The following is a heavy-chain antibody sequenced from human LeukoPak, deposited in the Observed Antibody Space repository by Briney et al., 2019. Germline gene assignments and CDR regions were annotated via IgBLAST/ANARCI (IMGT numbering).Heavy chain of an antibody. CDR3: ARRRGTFGGAGYYFDS. J-gene: IGHJ4*02. V-gene: IGHV1-8*01. CDR1: GYSFTSCD. CDR2: MNPNSGNT. D-gene: IGHD3-16*01. Sequence: ASVRVSCKASGYSFTSCDINWVRQATGQGLEWKGWMNPNSGNTDYAQKFQGRVTMTRNTSISTAYVELSSLRSEDTAVYYCARRRGTFGGAGYYFDSWGQGTLVIVSS.